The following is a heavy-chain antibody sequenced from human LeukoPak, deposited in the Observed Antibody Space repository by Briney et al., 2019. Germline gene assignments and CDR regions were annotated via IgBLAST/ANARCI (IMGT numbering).Heavy chain of an antibody. CDR1: GGSISSGGYY. V-gene: IGHV4-30-2*01. Sequence: PSQTLCLTCTVSGGSISSGGYYWSWIRQPPGKGLEWIGYIYHSGSTYYNPSLKSRVTISVDRSKNQFSLKLSSVTAADTAVYYCAIHQRYWYFDLWGRGTLVTVSS. CDR2: IYHSGST. J-gene: IGHJ2*01. CDR3: AIHQRYWYFDL. D-gene: IGHD2-2*01.